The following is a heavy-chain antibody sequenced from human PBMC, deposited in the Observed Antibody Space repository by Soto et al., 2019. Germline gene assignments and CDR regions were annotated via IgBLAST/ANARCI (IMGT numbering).Heavy chain of an antibody. J-gene: IGHJ6*03. CDR2: INPNSGGT. CDR1: GYTFTGYY. CDR3: ARGHGSSTTEAYYYYYYMDV. Sequence: ASVKVSCKASGYTFTGYYMHWVRQAPGQGLEWMGWINPNSGGTNYAQKFQGWVTMTRDTSISTAYMELSRLRSDDTAVYYCARGHGSSTTEAYYYYYYMDVWGKGTTVTVSS. V-gene: IGHV1-2*04. D-gene: IGHD2-2*01.